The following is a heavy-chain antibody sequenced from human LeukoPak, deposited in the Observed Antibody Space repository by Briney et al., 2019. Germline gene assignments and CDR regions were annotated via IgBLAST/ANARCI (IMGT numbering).Heavy chain of an antibody. CDR3: ARRSGGSSTFDY. V-gene: IGHV4-59*01. D-gene: IGHD2-15*01. J-gene: IGHJ4*02. CDR1: GGSISSYY. Sequence: SETLSLTCTVPGGSISSYYWSWIRQPPGKGLEWIGYIYYSGSANYNPSLKSRVTISVDTSKNQFSLKLSSVTAADTAVYYCARRSGGSSTFDYWGQGTLVTVSS. CDR2: IYYSGSA.